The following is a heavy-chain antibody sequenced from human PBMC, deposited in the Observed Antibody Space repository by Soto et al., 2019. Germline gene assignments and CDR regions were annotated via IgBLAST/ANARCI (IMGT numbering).Heavy chain of an antibody. J-gene: IGHJ4*02. Sequence: GGSLRLSCAASGFTFDYYGMVWVRQAPGRGLEWVSTISGSGERTYYADSVKGRFTISRDNSKRILYLQMNSLRAEDTAVYYCAKGGAVNICSSTSCYGGVDYWGQGTLVTVSS. CDR1: GFTFDYYG. D-gene: IGHD2-2*01. CDR3: AKGGAVNICSSTSCYGGVDY. CDR2: ISGSGERT. V-gene: IGHV3-23*01.